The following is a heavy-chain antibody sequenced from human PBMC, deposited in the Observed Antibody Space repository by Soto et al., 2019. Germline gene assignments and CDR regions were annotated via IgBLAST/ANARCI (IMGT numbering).Heavy chain of an antibody. D-gene: IGHD6-19*01. CDR1: GFTFSSYA. J-gene: IGHJ1*01. Sequence: EVQLLESGGGLVQPGGSLRLSCAASGFTFSSYAMSWVRQAPGKGLEWVSAISGSGGSTYYADSVKGRFTISRDNSKNTLDLQMNSLRAEDTAVYYCAKDPGYSSGWEYFQHWGQGTLVTVSS. CDR3: AKDPGYSSGWEYFQH. CDR2: ISGSGGST. V-gene: IGHV3-23*01.